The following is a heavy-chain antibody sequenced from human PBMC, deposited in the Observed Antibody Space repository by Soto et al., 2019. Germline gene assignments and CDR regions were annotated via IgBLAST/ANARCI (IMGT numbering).Heavy chain of an antibody. Sequence: ASETLSLTCTVSGGSISSGDYYWSWIRQPPGKGLEWIGYIYYSGSTYYNPSLKSRVTISVDTSKNQFSLKLSSVTAADTAVYYCARVMITFGGVIVAFDYWGQGTLVTVSS. V-gene: IGHV4-30-4*01. CDR1: GGSISSGDYY. D-gene: IGHD3-16*02. CDR2: IYYSGST. CDR3: ARVMITFGGVIVAFDY. J-gene: IGHJ4*02.